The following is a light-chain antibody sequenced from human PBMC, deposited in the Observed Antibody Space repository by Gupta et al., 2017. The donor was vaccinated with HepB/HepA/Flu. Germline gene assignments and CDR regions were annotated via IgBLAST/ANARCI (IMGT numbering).Light chain of an antibody. J-gene: IGLJ1*01. Sequence: QSALTQSASVSGSPGQSITISCTGTSSDVGDYNYVSWYQQHPGTAPKLMMYDVTNRPSGVSSRFSGSKSGNTAYLPINGLQAEDEADYYCTSYKNSSTREVFGSGTKLTVL. CDR1: SSDVGDYNY. CDR2: DVT. CDR3: TSYKNSSTREV. V-gene: IGLV2-14*03.